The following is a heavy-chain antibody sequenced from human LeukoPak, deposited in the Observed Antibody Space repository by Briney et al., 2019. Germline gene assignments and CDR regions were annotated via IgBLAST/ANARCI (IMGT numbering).Heavy chain of an antibody. CDR1: GGTFSSYT. V-gene: IGHV1-2*02. D-gene: IGHD3-3*01. Sequence: ATVKVSCKASGGTFSSYTISWVRQAPGQGLEWMGWINPNSGGTNYAQKFQGRVTMTRDTSISTAYMELSRLRSDDTAVYYCARGGDFGVVTAMEDYWGQGTLVTVSS. J-gene: IGHJ4*02. CDR3: ARGGDFGVVTAMEDY. CDR2: INPNSGGT.